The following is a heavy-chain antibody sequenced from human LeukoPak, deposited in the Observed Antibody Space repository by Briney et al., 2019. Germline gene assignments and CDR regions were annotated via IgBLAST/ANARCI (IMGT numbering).Heavy chain of an antibody. V-gene: IGHV3-73*01. CDR3: AKDPRRMARLITFGGGRPYYFDY. D-gene: IGHD3-16*01. CDR1: GFTFSGSA. J-gene: IGHJ4*02. Sequence: GGSLRLSCAASGFTFSGSAMHWVRQASGKGLEWVGRIRSKANSYATAYAASVKGRFTISRDDSKNTAYLQMNSLRAEDTAVYYCAKDPRRMARLITFGGGRPYYFDYWGQGTLVTVSS. CDR2: IRSKANSYAT.